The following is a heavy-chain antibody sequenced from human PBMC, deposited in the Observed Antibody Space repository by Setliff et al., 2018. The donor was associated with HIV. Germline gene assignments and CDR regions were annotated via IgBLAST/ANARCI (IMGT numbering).Heavy chain of an antibody. CDR3: VRDTHYRAFDI. D-gene: IGHD4-4*01. CDR2: ISYDGFNK. Sequence: GGSLRLSCAASEFTFSSYAMHWVRQAPGKGLEWVAVISYDGFNKYYADSVRGRFTISRDNAKNSLYLQMNSLRAEDTAVYYCVRDTHYRAFDIWGQGTMVTVSS. J-gene: IGHJ3*02. V-gene: IGHV3-30-3*01. CDR1: EFTFSSYA.